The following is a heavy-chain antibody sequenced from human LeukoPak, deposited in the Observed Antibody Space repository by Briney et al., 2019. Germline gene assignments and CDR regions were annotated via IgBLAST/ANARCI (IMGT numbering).Heavy chain of an antibody. CDR1: GGSISSFY. D-gene: IGHD2-2*01. Sequence: SETLSLTCTVSGGSISSFYWSWIRQPPGKGLEWIGYIYYSGSTDYNPSLKSRVTISVDTSKNQFSLKLNSVTAADTAIYFCARNSPPHAYYFDFWGQGTLVTASS. V-gene: IGHV4-59*08. J-gene: IGHJ4*02. CDR2: IYYSGST. CDR3: ARNSPPHAYYFDF.